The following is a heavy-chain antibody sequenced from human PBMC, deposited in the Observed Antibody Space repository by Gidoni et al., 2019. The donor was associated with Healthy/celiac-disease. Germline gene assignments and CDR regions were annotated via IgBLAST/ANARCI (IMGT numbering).Heavy chain of an antibody. J-gene: IGHJ4*02. CDR2: IIPICGTA. Sequence: QVQLVQSGAEVQKPGYSVKVSCRASGGTLRSYAISWVRQAPGQGLEWMGVIIPICGTANYAQKFQGRVTITADESTSTAYMELSSLRSEDTAVYYCALNDYWGQGTLVTVSS. CDR3: ALNDY. CDR1: GGTLRSYA. V-gene: IGHV1-69*01.